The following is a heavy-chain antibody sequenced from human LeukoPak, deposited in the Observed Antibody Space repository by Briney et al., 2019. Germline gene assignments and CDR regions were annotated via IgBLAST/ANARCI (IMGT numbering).Heavy chain of an antibody. CDR2: MKQDGSEK. D-gene: IGHD1-14*01. CDR1: GFIFSSFS. Sequence: GGSLRLSCAASGFIFSSFSMSWVRQAPGTGLEWVANMKQDGSEKYYVDSVKGRFTISRDNAKNSLYLQMDSLRVEDTAVYYCARKTGDCWGQGTLVIVSS. V-gene: IGHV3-7*01. J-gene: IGHJ4*02. CDR3: ARKTGDC.